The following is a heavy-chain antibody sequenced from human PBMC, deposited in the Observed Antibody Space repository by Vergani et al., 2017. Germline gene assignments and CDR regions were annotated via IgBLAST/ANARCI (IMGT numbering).Heavy chain of an antibody. V-gene: IGHV1-8*01. CDR3: ASDLTGFLRLSSYYGMDV. J-gene: IGHJ6*04. CDR1: GYTFTSYD. D-gene: IGHD1-14*01. CDR2: MNPNSGNT. Sequence: QVQLVQSGAEVKKPGASVKVSCKASGYTFTSYDINWVRQATGQGLEWMGWMNPNSGNTGYAQKIQGRVTMTRNTSISTTYMELSSLRSEDTAVYYCASDLTGFLRLSSYYGMDVWGKGTTVTVSS.